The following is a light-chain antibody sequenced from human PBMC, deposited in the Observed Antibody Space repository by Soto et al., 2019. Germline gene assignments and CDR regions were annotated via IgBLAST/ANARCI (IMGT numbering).Light chain of an antibody. CDR1: QSVSSN. CDR3: QQYNNWLSIT. CDR2: GAS. V-gene: IGKV3-15*01. J-gene: IGKJ5*01. Sequence: EIVMTQSPATLSVSPGERATLSCRASQSVSSNLAWYQHKPGQAPRLLIYGASTRATGIPARFSGSGSGTDFTLTISSLQPEDFAVYYCQQYNNWLSITFGQGTRLEIK.